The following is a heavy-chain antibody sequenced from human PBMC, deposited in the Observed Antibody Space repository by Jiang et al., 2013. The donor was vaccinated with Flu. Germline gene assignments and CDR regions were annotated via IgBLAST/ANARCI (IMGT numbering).Heavy chain of an antibody. CDR2: LNPNTGDT. Sequence: GAEVKKPGASVKVSCKASGYTFTEYYVHWVRQAPGQGLEWMGRLNPNTGDTIYAQKFKGRGTMTRDTSISTASMDLNRLTSDDTALYYCVARGVVRKIRGLQEFLRPPPYYYYGMDIWGQGTPVTASS. J-gene: IGHJ6*02. CDR1: GYTFTEYY. V-gene: IGHV1-2*06. CDR3: VARGVVRKIRGLQEFLRPPPYYYYGMDI. D-gene: IGHD3-3*01.